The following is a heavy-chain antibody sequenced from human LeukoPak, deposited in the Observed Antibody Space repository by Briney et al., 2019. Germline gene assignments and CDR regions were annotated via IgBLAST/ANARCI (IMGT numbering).Heavy chain of an antibody. CDR2: ISSSSSYI. V-gene: IGHV3-21*01. J-gene: IGHJ4*02. CDR1: GFTFSRYS. D-gene: IGHD3-22*01. CDR3: ARVLESGYYYDSSGYYFDY. Sequence: PGGSLRLSCAASGFTFSRYSMNWVRQAPGKGLEWVSSISSSSSYIYYADSVKGRFTISRDNAKNSLYLQMNSLRAEDTAVYYCARVLESGYYYDSSGYYFDYWGQGTLVTVSS.